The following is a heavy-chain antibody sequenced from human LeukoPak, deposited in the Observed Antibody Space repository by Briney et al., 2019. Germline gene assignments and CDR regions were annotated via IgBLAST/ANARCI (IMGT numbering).Heavy chain of an antibody. D-gene: IGHD3-22*01. CDR3: ARDMDDGSGYYFDY. V-gene: IGHV3-30-3*01. Sequence: GGSLRLSCAASGFTFSSYAMHWVRQAPGKGLEWVAVISYDGSNKYYADSVKGRFTISRDNSKNTLYLQMNSLRAEDTAVYYCARDMDDGSGYYFDYWGQGTLVTVSS. J-gene: IGHJ4*02. CDR1: GFTFSSYA. CDR2: ISYDGSNK.